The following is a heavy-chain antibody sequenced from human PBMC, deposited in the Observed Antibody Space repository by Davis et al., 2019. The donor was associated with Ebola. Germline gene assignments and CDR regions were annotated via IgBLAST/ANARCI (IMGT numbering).Heavy chain of an antibody. CDR3: ARCGGDCYGLDY. D-gene: IGHD2-21*02. V-gene: IGHV4-59*08. CDR1: GVSISSYY. CDR2: IYYSGST. J-gene: IGHJ4*02. Sequence: SETLSLTCTVSGVSISSYYWGWIRQPPGKGLEWIGYIYYSGSTNYNPSLKSRVTISVDTSKNQFSLKLSSVTAADTAVYFCARCGGDCYGLDYWGQGTLVTVSS.